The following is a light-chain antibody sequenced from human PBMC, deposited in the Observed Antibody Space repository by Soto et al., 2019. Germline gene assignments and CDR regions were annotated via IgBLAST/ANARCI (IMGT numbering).Light chain of an antibody. V-gene: IGLV2-14*01. Sequence: QSALTQPAFVSGTPGQSITISCTGTSRDIGIYNYVSWYQHHPDKAPKLLLYEVSNRPSGVSDRFSGSKSGNTASLTISGLQPEDEADYYCSSFTIVSTLVFGGGTKLTVL. CDR3: SSFTIVSTLV. J-gene: IGLJ3*02. CDR2: EVS. CDR1: SRDIGIYNY.